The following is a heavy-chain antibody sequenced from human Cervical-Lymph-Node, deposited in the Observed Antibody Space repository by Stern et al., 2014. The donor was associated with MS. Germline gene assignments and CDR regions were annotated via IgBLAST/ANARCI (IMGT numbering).Heavy chain of an antibody. D-gene: IGHD6-19*01. CDR2: ISGSTSYT. J-gene: IGHJ4*02. V-gene: IGHV3-11*06. CDR1: GFSFSDYY. Sequence: VQLVESGGGLVKPGGSLRLSCAASGFSFSDYYMRWIRQAPGKGLARVTYISGSTSYTKYADSVKGRFTISRDNTKNSLYLQMNSLSAEDTAVYYCARGYSSGWYAGSDYWGQGSLVTVSS. CDR3: ARGYSSGWYAGSDY.